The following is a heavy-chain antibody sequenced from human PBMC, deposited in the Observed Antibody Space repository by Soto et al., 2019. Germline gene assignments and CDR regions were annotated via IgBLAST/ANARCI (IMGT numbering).Heavy chain of an antibody. D-gene: IGHD2-15*01. CDR2: IYHTRDT. J-gene: IGHJ3*01. CDR1: GGSIRSYY. CDR3: ARHYPRPAVMVAATSNAGVNAFDR. V-gene: IGHV4-59*08. Sequence: QVQLQESGPGLVWPSETLSLTCTVSGGSIRSYYWSWIRQSPGKGLEWIGFIYHTRDTNSNVSLKSRLTIPIDTSKSQFSLKLSSVTAADTAVYYCARHYPRPAVMVAATSNAGVNAFDRWGQGRMVTLSS.